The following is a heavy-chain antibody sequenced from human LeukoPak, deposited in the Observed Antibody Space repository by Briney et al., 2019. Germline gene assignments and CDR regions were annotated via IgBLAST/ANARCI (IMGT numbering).Heavy chain of an antibody. CDR1: GYTFTSYG. J-gene: IGHJ4*02. CDR3: ARDGEGSSWYSLADFDY. Sequence: GASVKVSCKASGYTFTSYGISWVRQAPGQGLEWMGWISAYNGNTNYAQKLQGRVTTTTDTSTSTAYMELRSLRSDDTAVYYCARDGEGSSWYSLADFDYWGQGTLVTVSS. V-gene: IGHV1-18*01. CDR2: ISAYNGNT. D-gene: IGHD6-13*01.